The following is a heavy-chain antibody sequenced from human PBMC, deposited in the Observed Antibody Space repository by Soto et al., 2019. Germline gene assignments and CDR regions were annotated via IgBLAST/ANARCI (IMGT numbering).Heavy chain of an antibody. Sequence: SVKVSCKASGGTFSSYTISWVRQAPGQGLEWMGRIIPILGIANYAQKFQGRVTITADKSTSTAYMELSSLRSEDTAVYYCARDLVVVPAAKGDNDFDYWGQGTLVTVSS. D-gene: IGHD2-2*01. CDR3: ARDLVVVPAAKGDNDFDY. CDR1: GGTFSSYT. V-gene: IGHV1-69*04. CDR2: IIPILGIA. J-gene: IGHJ4*02.